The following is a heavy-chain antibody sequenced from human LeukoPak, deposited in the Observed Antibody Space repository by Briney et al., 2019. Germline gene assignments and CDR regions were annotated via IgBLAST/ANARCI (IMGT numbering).Heavy chain of an antibody. J-gene: IGHJ4*02. V-gene: IGHV1-18*01. Sequence: ASVKVSCKASGYTFTSYGISWVRQAPGQGLEWMGWISAYNGNTNYAQKLQGRVTMTRNTSISTAYMELSSLRSEDTAVYYCAIGRYDAPDYWGQGTLVTVSS. CDR3: AIGRYDAPDY. CDR2: ISAYNGNT. D-gene: IGHD3-22*01. CDR1: GYTFTSYG.